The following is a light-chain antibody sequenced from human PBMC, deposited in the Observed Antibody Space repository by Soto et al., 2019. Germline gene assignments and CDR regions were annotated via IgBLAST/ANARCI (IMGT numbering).Light chain of an antibody. Sequence: DIQMTQSPSTLSASVGDRVTITCRARQSISSWLAWYQQKPGKAPKLLIYKASRLESGVPSRFSGRGSGTEFTHTISSLQPDDCETYNCQQYNSSTWTFGQGTKVEIK. V-gene: IGKV1-5*03. CDR2: KAS. CDR1: QSISSW. CDR3: QQYNSSTWT. J-gene: IGKJ1*01.